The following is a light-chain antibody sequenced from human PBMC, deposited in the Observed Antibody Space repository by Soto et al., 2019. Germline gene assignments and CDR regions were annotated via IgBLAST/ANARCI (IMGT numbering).Light chain of an antibody. V-gene: IGLV2-11*01. CDR3: CSYVGRNTYV. J-gene: IGLJ1*01. CDR2: DVS. Sequence: QSALTQPRSASGSPGQLITISCNGTSSDVGGYNYVSWYQQHPAKAPKLIIFDVSKRPSGVPNRFSGSKSGNTASLTISGLRAEDEADYYCCSYVGRNTYVFGTGTKLTVL. CDR1: SSDVGGYNY.